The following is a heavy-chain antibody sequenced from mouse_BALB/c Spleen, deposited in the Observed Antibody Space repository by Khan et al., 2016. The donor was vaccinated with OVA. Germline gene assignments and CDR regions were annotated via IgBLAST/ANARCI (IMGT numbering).Heavy chain of an antibody. CDR3: AIRDYFDY. Sequence: QVQLQHSGPELVRPGVSVKISCKGSGYTFTDYSMHWVKQSHAKSLEWIGVISTDSVNTNYNQQFKGKATLTVDKSSSTAYMELARMTSEDSAIYYCAIRDYFDYWGQGTTLTVSS. CDR2: ISTDSVNT. V-gene: IGHV1S137*01. CDR1: GYTFTDYS. J-gene: IGHJ2*01.